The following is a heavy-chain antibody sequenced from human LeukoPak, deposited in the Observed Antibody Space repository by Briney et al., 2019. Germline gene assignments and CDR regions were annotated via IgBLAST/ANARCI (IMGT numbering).Heavy chain of an antibody. J-gene: IGHJ4*02. CDR3: ARENYNILTAYDY. D-gene: IGHD3-9*01. CDR2: MYTSGTT. CDR1: GGSISSGSYY. V-gene: IGHV4-61*02. Sequence: TSETLSLTCTVSGGSISSGSYYWTWIRQPAGTGLEWIGRMYTSGTTNYNSSLTSRVTISGDTSNNQFSLKMSSLTAADTAVYYCARENYNILTAYDYWGQGILVTVSS.